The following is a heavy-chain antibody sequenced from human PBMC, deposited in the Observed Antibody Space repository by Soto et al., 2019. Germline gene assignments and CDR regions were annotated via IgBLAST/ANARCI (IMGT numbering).Heavy chain of an antibody. Sequence: SETLSLTCTVSGGSISSYYWSWIRQPPGKGLEWIGYIYYSGSTNYNPSLKSRVTISVDTSKNQFSLKLSSVTAADTAVYYCARHGFVSSVARPRYYYYYYMDVWGKGTTVTVSS. CDR3: ARHGFVSSVARPRYYYYYYMDV. CDR1: GGSISSYY. D-gene: IGHD6-6*01. CDR2: IYYSGST. J-gene: IGHJ6*03. V-gene: IGHV4-59*08.